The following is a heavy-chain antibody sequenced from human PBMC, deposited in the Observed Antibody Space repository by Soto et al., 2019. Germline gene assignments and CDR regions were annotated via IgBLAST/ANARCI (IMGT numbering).Heavy chain of an antibody. Sequence: EVQLVESGGGLVQPGGSLRLSCAASGFTLSTYEITWVRQAPGEGLEWVSYISRSGTTIYYADSVKGRFTVSSDSAKNARYRQMNSLRAEDTAVDYCARDQRYSYGPTNYGMDVWGQGTTGTASS. J-gene: IGHJ6*02. V-gene: IGHV3-48*03. D-gene: IGHD5-18*01. CDR2: ISRSGTTI. CDR3: ARDQRYSYGPTNYGMDV. CDR1: GFTLSTYE.